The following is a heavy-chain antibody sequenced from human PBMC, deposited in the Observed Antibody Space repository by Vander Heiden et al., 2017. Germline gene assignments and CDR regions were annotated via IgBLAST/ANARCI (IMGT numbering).Heavy chain of an antibody. CDR2: LSSSGVST. D-gene: IGHD2-2*01. CDR3: AKVSGRNCYVSCYDF. J-gene: IGHJ4*02. V-gene: IGHV3-23*01. Sequence: EVQLLASGGGLVQPGGSLRLSCAASGFTFRNYAMSWVRQAPGKGLEWVSALSSSGVSTYYAESVKGRFTISRDNSKDTLYLLLDSLRAEDTAVYYCAKVSGRNCYVSCYDFWGQGTLVTVSS. CDR1: GFTFRNYA.